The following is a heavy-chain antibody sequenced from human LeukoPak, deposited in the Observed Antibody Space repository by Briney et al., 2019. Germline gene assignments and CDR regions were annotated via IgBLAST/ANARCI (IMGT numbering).Heavy chain of an antibody. V-gene: IGHV3-23*01. CDR3: AKDSYGSSWYQGVDY. CDR1: GFPFSSYA. CDR2: ISGSGGST. Sequence: PGGSLRLSCAPSGFPFSSYAMSWVRQAPGKGLEWVSAISGSGGSTYYADSVKGRFTISRDNSKNTLYLQMNSLRAEDTAVYYCAKDSYGSSWYQGVDYWGQGTLVTVSS. J-gene: IGHJ4*02. D-gene: IGHD6-13*01.